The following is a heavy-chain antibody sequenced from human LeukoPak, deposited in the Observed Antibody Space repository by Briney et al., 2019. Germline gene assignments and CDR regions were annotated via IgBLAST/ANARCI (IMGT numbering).Heavy chain of an antibody. CDR1: GFTFSSYC. CDR3: AREATAGYSSSWYSYYYYYMDV. J-gene: IGHJ6*03. V-gene: IGHV3-30*03. Sequence: GGSLRLSCAASGFTFSSYCMTWVRQAPGKGLEWVAVISYDGSNKYYADSVKGRFTISRDNSKNTLYLQMNSLRAEDTAVYYCAREATAGYSSSWYSYYYYYMDVWGKGTTVTVSS. D-gene: IGHD6-13*01. CDR2: ISYDGSNK.